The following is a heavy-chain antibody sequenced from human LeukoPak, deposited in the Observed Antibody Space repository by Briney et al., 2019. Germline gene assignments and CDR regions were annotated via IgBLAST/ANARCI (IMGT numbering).Heavy chain of an antibody. D-gene: IGHD3-10*01. CDR2: MNPNSGNT. CDR3: ARATYYYGSGSGY. CDR1: GYTFTSYD. Sequence: ASVKVSCKASGYTFTSYDINWVRQATGQGLEWMGWMNPNSGNTGYAQKFQGRVTMTRNTSISTAYMELSSQRSEDTAVYYCARATYYYGSGSGYWGQGTLVTVSS. V-gene: IGHV1-8*01. J-gene: IGHJ4*02.